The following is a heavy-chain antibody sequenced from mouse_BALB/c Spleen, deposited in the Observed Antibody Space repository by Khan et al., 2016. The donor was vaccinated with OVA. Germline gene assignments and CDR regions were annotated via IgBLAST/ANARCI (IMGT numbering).Heavy chain of an antibody. Sequence: QIQLVQSGPELKKPGETVKISCKTTGYTFTDYGMNWVKQAPGKGLKWMGYINTYIGEPTYADDFKGRFAFSLETSASTAYLQINNLKNEDTGTYFCSRSPTWFAYWGQGTLVTVSA. CDR2: INTYIGEP. V-gene: IGHV9-3-1*01. CDR1: GYTFTDYG. CDR3: SRSPTWFAY. J-gene: IGHJ3*01.